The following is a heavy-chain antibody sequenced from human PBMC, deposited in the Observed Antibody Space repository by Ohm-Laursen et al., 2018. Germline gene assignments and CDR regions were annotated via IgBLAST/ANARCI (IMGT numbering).Heavy chain of an antibody. D-gene: IGHD5-18*01. CDR2: ISASGGST. J-gene: IGHJ4*02. CDR3: AKAVGYSYGYFDY. CDR1: GFSFSNYE. Sequence: SLRLSCTAFGFSFSNYELNWVRQAPGKGLEWVSAISASGGSTYYADSVKGRFTISRDNSKNTLYLQMNSLRAEDTAVYYCAKAVGYSYGYFDYWGQGTLVTVSS. V-gene: IGHV3-23*01.